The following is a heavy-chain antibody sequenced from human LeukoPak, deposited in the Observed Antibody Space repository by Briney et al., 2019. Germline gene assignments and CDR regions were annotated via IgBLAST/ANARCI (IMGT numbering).Heavy chain of an antibody. Sequence: GGSLRLSCAASGFTFTNYEMNWVRQAPGKGLEWVSYISNSGSIIYYADSVKGRFTFSRDNSKNTLYLQMNSLRAEDTAVYYCAKGGYYDILTGLLTGYWGQGTLVTVSS. D-gene: IGHD3-9*01. CDR1: GFTFTNYE. V-gene: IGHV3-48*03. J-gene: IGHJ4*02. CDR3: AKGGYYDILTGLLTGY. CDR2: ISNSGSII.